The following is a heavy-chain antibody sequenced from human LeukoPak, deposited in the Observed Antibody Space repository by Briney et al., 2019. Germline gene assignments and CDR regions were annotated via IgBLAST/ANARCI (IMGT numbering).Heavy chain of an antibody. D-gene: IGHD4-17*01. V-gene: IGHV3-30*18. CDR3: AKAYYGDYAAFDY. CDR1: GFTFSSYG. CDR2: ISYDGSNK. Sequence: GGSLRLSCAASGFTFSSYGMHWVRQAPGKGLEWVAVISYDGSNKYYADSVKGRFTISRDNSKNTLYLQMNSLRAEDTAVYYCAKAYYGDYAAFDYWGQGTLVTVSS. J-gene: IGHJ4*02.